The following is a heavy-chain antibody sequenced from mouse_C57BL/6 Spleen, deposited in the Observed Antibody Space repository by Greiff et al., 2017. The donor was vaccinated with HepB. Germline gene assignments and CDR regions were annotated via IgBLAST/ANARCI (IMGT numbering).Heavy chain of an antibody. CDR1: GYTFTSYW. V-gene: IGHV1-59*01. CDR2: IDPSDSYT. CDR3: ARRGSSFPYYAMDY. Sequence: QVQLQQPGAELVRPGTSVKLSCKASGYTFTSYWMHWVKQRPGQGLEWIGVIDPSDSYTNYNQKFKGKATLTVDTSSSTAYMQLSSLTSEDSAVYYCARRGSSFPYYAMDYWGQGTSVTVSS. D-gene: IGHD1-1*01. J-gene: IGHJ4*01.